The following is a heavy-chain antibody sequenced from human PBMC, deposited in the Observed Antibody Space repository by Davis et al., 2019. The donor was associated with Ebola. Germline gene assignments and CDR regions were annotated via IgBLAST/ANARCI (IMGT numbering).Heavy chain of an antibody. CDR3: ARRPGVIGYFDL. CDR2: IYYTGRR. CDR1: GGSISSGGYY. Sequence: MPSETLSLTCTVSGGSISSGGYYWVWLRQPPGKGLEWLGSIYYTGRRFYNPSLESRVTISVDTSKNQFSLKLSSVTAADTAVYYCARRPGVIGYFDLWGRGTLVTVSS. D-gene: IGHD3-16*02. J-gene: IGHJ2*01. V-gene: IGHV4-39*01.